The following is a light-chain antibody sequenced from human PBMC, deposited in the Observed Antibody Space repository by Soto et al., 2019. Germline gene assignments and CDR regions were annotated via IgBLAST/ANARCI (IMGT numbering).Light chain of an antibody. CDR1: QNINNY. J-gene: IGKJ5*01. CDR2: DAS. CDR3: QQYENLPT. Sequence: DIQMTQSPSSLSASGLDRVTITCQASQNINNYLNWYQQKPGRAPKLLIYDASNLEAGVPSRFRGSGSGTDFTFTISRLQPEDIATYYCQQYENLPTFGQGTRLEIK. V-gene: IGKV1-33*01.